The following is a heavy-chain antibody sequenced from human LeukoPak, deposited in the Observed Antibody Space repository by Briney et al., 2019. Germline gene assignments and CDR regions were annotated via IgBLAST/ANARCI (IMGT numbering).Heavy chain of an antibody. CDR2: ISISGSTI. Sequence: GGSLRLSCAASGFTFSRNAMSWVRQAPGKGLEWVSYISISGSTIYYADSVKGRFTISRDNAKNSLYLQMNSLRAEDTAVYYCAREGVVVSAAVDYWGQGTLVTVSS. D-gene: IGHD2-2*01. V-gene: IGHV3-48*03. CDR3: AREGVVVSAAVDY. J-gene: IGHJ4*02. CDR1: GFTFSRNA.